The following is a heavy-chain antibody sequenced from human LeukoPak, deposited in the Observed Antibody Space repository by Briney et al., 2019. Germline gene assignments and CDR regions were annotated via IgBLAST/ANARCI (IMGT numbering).Heavy chain of an antibody. CDR1: GGSISSSGYY. Sequence: SETLSLTCTVSGGSISSSGYYWGWIRQPPGKGLEWIASIYYSGSTYYNPSLKSRVTISVDTSKNQLSLKLSSLTAADTAVYYRARHEYSGSYYGLSWFDPWGQGTLVTVSS. CDR2: IYYSGST. V-gene: IGHV4-39*01. J-gene: IGHJ5*02. CDR3: ARHEYSGSYYGLSWFDP. D-gene: IGHD1-26*01.